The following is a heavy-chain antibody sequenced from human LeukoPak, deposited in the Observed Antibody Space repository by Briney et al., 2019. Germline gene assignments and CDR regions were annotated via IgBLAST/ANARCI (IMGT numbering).Heavy chain of an antibody. J-gene: IGHJ4*02. CDR3: AKDRRRRYYDSSGYYYFDY. D-gene: IGHD3-22*01. Sequence: GGSLRLSCAASGFTFSSYAMSWVRQAPGKGLEWVSAISGSGGSTYYPDSVKGRFTISRDNSKNTLYLQMNSLRAEDTAVYYCAKDRRRRYYDSSGYYYFDYWGQGTLVTVSS. V-gene: IGHV3-23*01. CDR1: GFTFSSYA. CDR2: ISGSGGST.